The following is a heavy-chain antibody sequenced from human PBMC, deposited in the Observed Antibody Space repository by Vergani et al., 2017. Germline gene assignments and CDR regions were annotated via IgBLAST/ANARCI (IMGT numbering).Heavy chain of an antibody. V-gene: IGHV4-61*02. D-gene: IGHD2-2*01. Sequence: QVQLQESGPGLVKPSQTLSLTCTVSGGSISSGSYYWSWIRQPPGKGLEWIGRIYTSGSTNYNPSLKSRVTISVDTSKNQFSLKLSSVTAADTAVYYCAREYCSSTSCHYGMDVWGQGTTVTVSS. CDR3: AREYCSSTSCHYGMDV. CDR1: GGSISSGSYY. J-gene: IGHJ6*02. CDR2: IYTSGST.